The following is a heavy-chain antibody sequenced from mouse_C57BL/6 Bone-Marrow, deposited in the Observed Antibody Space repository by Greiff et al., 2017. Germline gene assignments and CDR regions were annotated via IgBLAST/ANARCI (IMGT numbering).Heavy chain of an antibody. J-gene: IGHJ2*01. D-gene: IGHD1-1*01. Sequence: QVQLQQPGAELVKPGASVKLSCKASGYTFTSYWMQWVKQRPGQGLEWIGEIDPSDSYTNYNQKFKGKATLTVDTSSSTAYMQLSSLTSEDSAVYYCARRSFYYGSSYEGYWGQGTTLTVSS. V-gene: IGHV1-50*01. CDR3: ARRSFYYGSSYEGY. CDR1: GYTFTSYW. CDR2: IDPSDSYT.